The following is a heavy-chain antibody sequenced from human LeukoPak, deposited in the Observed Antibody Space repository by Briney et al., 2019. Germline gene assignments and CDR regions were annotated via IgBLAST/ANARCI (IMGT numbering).Heavy chain of an antibody. CDR1: GYTFTSNY. CDR2: IYPRDGST. Sequence: ASVKVSCKASGYTFTSNYIHWVRQAPGQGLEWMGMIYPRDGSTSYAQKFQGRVTVARDTSTSTVHMELSGLRSEDTAVYYCARDQEGFDYWGQGTLVTVSS. J-gene: IGHJ4*02. CDR3: ARDQEGFDY. V-gene: IGHV1-46*01.